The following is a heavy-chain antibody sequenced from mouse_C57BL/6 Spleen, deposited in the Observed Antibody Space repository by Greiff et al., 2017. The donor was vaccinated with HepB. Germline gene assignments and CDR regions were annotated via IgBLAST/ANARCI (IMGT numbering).Heavy chain of an antibody. CDR1: GYTFTDYY. Sequence: EVQLQQSGPVLVKPGASVKMSCKASGYTFTDYYMNWVKQSHGKSLEWIGVINPYNGGTSYNQKFKGKATLTVDKSSSTAYMELNSLTSEDSAVYYCANSYYSIPYYFDYWGQGTTLTVSS. CDR2: INPYNGGT. V-gene: IGHV1-19*01. J-gene: IGHJ2*01. D-gene: IGHD2-5*01. CDR3: ANSYYSIPYYFDY.